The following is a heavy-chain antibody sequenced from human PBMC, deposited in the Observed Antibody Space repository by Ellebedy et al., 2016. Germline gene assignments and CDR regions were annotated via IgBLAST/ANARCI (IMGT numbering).Heavy chain of an antibody. CDR2: IYHSGTT. CDR1: GGSLSRGHW. D-gene: IGHD3-10*01. J-gene: IGHJ4*02. CDR3: LRGHGGY. Sequence: SQTLSLTCGVSGGSLSRGHWWNWVRQSPGKGLEWIGEIYHSGTTNYNPSLKSRVTISVDKSKNQFSLRLTSVTAADTAVYYCLRGHGGYWGQGTLVTVSS. V-gene: IGHV4-4*02.